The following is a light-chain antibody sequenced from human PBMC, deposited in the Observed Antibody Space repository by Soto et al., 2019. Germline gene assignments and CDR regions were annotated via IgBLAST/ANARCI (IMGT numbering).Light chain of an antibody. CDR1: QSVSTN. J-gene: IGKJ5*01. CDR3: QQRIDSIT. Sequence: EIFMTQSPATLSVPAGEIATLSCRASQSVSTNFAWYQQRPGQAPRLLIYAASTRATGIPARFSGSGSGTEFTLTISSLQSEDFAVYYCQQRIDSITFGQGTRLEI. CDR2: AAS. V-gene: IGKV3-15*01.